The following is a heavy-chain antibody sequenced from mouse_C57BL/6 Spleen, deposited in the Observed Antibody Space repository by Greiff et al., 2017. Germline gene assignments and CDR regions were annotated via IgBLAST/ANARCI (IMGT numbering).Heavy chain of an antibody. D-gene: IGHD1-1*01. V-gene: IGHV5-9-1*02. CDR3: TRDPIYGTGYCDV. J-gene: IGHJ1*03. CDR1: GFTFSSYA. CDR2: ISSGGDYI. Sequence: EVKVVESGEGLVKPGGSLKLSCAASGFTFSSYAMSWVRQTPEKRLEWVAYISSGGDYIYYADTVKGRFTISRDNARNTLYLQMSSLKSEDTAMYYCTRDPIYGTGYCDVWGTGTTVTVSS.